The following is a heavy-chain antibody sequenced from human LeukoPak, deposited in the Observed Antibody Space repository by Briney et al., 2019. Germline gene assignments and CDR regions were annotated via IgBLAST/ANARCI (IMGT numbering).Heavy chain of an antibody. CDR3: ARDESSGCLTLDN. CDR1: GFTFSDYY. J-gene: IGHJ4*02. D-gene: IGHD6-19*01. V-gene: IGHV3-71*03. Sequence: GGSLRLSCAASGFTFSDYYMSWVRQAPGKGLEWVGFIRNEANGGTTEWTTSVKGRFRISRDDSKSITFIHMKSLRAEDTAVFYCARDESSGCLTLDNWGQGTLVTVSS. CDR2: IRNEANGGTT.